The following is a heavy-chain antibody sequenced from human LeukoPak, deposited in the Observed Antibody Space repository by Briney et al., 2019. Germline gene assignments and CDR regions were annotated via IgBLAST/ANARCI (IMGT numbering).Heavy chain of an antibody. D-gene: IGHD5-12*01. CDR1: GFTFSSYS. CDR2: ISSSSSYI. J-gene: IGHJ4*02. Sequence: GGSLRLSCAASGFTFSSYSMNWVRQAPGKGLEWVSSISSSSSYIYYADSVKGRFTISRDNAKNSLYLQMNSLRAEDTAVYYCAREGGIVATILLDYWGQGTLVTVSS. CDR3: AREGGIVATILLDY. V-gene: IGHV3-21*04.